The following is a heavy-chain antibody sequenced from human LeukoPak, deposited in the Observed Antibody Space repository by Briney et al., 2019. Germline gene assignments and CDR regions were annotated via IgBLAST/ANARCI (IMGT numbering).Heavy chain of an antibody. CDR1: GFTFSSYA. D-gene: IGHD6-19*01. V-gene: IGHV3-23*01. CDR2: VSGSGHTT. J-gene: IGHJ1*01. CDR3: AKDWSPRWLVLRDDSEYFHH. Sequence: GGSLRLSCAASGFTFSSYALSWVRQAPGKGMEWVSTVSGSGHTTYYADSVKGRFTISRDNSKSTVYLQMSSLRVEDTAVNTCAKDWSPRWLVLRDDSEYFHHWGQGTLVTVSS.